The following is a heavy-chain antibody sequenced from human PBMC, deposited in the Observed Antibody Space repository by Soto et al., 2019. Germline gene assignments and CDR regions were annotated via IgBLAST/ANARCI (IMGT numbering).Heavy chain of an antibody. V-gene: IGHV1-2*02. CDR1: GYTFTGYY. CDR3: ARERFQVISYGIDV. D-gene: IGHD3-16*01. J-gene: IGHJ6*02. CDR2: INPETGGT. Sequence: QVQLVQSGADVKTPGASVRVSYKASGYTFTGYYVHWVREAPGQGLEWMGWINPETGGTRYAQKFQGRVTLSRDRSMNTAYLDVSRLRFDDAAGYFFARERFQVISYGIDVWGQGTTITVSS.